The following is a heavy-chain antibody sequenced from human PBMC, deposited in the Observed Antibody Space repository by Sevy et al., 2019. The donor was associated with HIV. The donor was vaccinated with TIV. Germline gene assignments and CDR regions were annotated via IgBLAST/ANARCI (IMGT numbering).Heavy chain of an antibody. CDR2: IYYSGST. CDR1: GGSISSSSYY. Sequence: SETLSLTCTVSGGSISSSSYYWGWIRQPPGKGLEWIGSIYYSGSTYYNPSLKSRVTISVDTSKNQFSLKLSSVTAADTAVYYCASHAKYYDFWSGYYLASQYYYGMDVWGQRTTVTVSS. V-gene: IGHV4-39*01. J-gene: IGHJ6*02. CDR3: ASHAKYYDFWSGYYLASQYYYGMDV. D-gene: IGHD3-3*01.